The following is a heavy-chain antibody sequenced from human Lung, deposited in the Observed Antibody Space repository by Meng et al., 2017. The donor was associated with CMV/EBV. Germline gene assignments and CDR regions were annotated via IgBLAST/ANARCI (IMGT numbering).Heavy chain of an antibody. CDR1: GFTFSGHY. V-gene: IGHV3-72*01. D-gene: IGHD1-1*01. Sequence: SLSPSCPLSGFTFSGHYMDWVRQAPGEGLEWVARTRNKASSHTTEYAASVRGRFTISRDDSKISLYLLMNSLKTEDTAVYYCVRGGRTTRDFDFWGQGTQVTGSS. J-gene: IGHJ4*02. CDR3: VRGGRTTRDFDF. CDR2: TRNKASSHTT.